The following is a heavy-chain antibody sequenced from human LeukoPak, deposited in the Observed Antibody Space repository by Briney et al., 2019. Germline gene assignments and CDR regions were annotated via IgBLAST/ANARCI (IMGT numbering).Heavy chain of an antibody. V-gene: IGHV3-30*04. CDR1: GFTFSSYA. Sequence: GGSLRLSCAASGFTFSSYAMHWVRQAPGKGLEWVAVISYDGSNKYYADSVKGRFTISRDNSKNTLYLQMNSLVAEDTAVYYCARDPIAVVGGGSFGYWGQGILVTVSS. CDR3: ARDPIAVVGGGSFGY. D-gene: IGHD6-19*01. J-gene: IGHJ4*02. CDR2: ISYDGSNK.